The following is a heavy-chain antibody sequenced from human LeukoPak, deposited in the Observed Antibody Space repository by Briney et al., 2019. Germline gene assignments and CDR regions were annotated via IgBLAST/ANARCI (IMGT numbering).Heavy chain of an antibody. CDR3: AKGTGSGSFLVDY. D-gene: IGHD3-10*01. V-gene: IGHV3-30*02. CDR2: MRHDGSKK. Sequence: GGSLRLSCAASGFSFSSYAMHWGRQAPGKGLEWVAFMRHDGSKKYYADSGRDRFIISRDNSKNTLYLQMNALRTEGTAVYFCAKGTGSGSFLVDYWGQGTLVTVSS. CDR1: GFSFSSYA. J-gene: IGHJ4*02.